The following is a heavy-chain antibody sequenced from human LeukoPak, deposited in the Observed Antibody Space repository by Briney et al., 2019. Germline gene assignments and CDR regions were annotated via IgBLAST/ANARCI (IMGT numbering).Heavy chain of an antibody. V-gene: IGHV3-30*04. CDR3: ANTRGYGYYFNY. D-gene: IGHD2-15*01. CDR1: GFIFSSYA. CDR2: ISYDGSNK. J-gene: IGHJ4*02. Sequence: PGGSLRLSCAASGFIFSSYAIHWVRQAPGKGLEWVGVISYDGSNKYYADSVKGRFTISRDNSKNTLYLQVNSLRAEDTAVYYCANTRGYGYYFNYWGQGTLVTVSS.